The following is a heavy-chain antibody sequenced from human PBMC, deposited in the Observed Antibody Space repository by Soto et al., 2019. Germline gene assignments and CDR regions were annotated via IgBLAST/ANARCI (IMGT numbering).Heavy chain of an antibody. CDR2: ISGRGENS. J-gene: IGHJ3*01. CDR3: AKDRGTGDYGVNAVEL. V-gene: IGHV3-23*01. D-gene: IGHD4-17*01. CDR1: GFTFSVFA. Sequence: EEQLLESGGGLVQRGGSLRLSCAASGFTFSVFAMSWVRQAPGRGLEWVSTISGRGENSYYADSVKGRFTISRDNSKNTLNLQMNSLRGEETAVYYCAKDRGTGDYGVNAVELWGQGTMVTVSS.